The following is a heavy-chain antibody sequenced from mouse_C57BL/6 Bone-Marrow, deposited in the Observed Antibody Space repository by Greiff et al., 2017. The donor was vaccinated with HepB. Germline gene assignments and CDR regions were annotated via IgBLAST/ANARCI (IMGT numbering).Heavy chain of an antibody. J-gene: IGHJ1*03. V-gene: IGHV1-64*01. CDR2: IHPNSGST. D-gene: IGHD3-3*01. CDR3: ARSDSHGYFDV. Sequence: VKLQQPGAELVKPGASVKLSCKASGYTFTSYWMHWVKQRPGQGLEWIGMIHPNSGSTNYNEKFKSKATLTVDKSSSTAYMQLSSLTSEDSAVYYCARSDSHGYFDVWGTGTTVTVSS. CDR1: GYTFTSYW.